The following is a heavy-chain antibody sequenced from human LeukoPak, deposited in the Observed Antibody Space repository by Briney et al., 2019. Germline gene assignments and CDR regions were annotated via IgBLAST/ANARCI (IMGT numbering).Heavy chain of an antibody. CDR1: GFTFSTYA. Sequence: GGSLRLSCAASGFTFSTYAMTWVRQAPGKGLEWVSAARGSGTATYYADSVKGRFTISRDNSNNTLYLQMNSLRAEDTAIYYCVKTSRRDSTYDSPFDYWGQGTLVTVSS. D-gene: IGHD4-11*01. CDR2: ARGSGTAT. CDR3: VKTSRRDSTYDSPFDY. V-gene: IGHV3-23*01. J-gene: IGHJ4*02.